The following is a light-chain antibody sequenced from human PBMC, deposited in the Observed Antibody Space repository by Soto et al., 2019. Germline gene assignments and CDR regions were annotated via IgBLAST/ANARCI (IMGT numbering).Light chain of an antibody. CDR2: STN. CDR1: SGSVSTDYY. V-gene: IGLV8-61*01. CDR3: VIYMGGGIWV. Sequence: QTVVTQEPSFSVSPGGTVTLTCGLSSGSVSTDYYPSWYQQTPGQAPRTLIYSTNRRSSGVPDRFSGSLLGNKAALTITGAQADDESDYFCVIYMGGGIWVFGGGTKVTVL. J-gene: IGLJ3*02.